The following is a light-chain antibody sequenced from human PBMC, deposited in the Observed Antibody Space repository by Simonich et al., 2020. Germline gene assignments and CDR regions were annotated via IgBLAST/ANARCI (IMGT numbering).Light chain of an antibody. CDR3: QQYNSYSPYT. CDR2: KAS. CDR1: QSISSW. Sequence: DIQMTQSPSTLSASVGDRVTITCRASQSISSWLAWYQQKPGKAPKLLIYKASSLESVVPTRFSGRGSGTEFTLTISSLQPDDLATYYCQQYNSYSPYTFGQGTKLEIK. V-gene: IGKV1-5*03. J-gene: IGKJ2*01.